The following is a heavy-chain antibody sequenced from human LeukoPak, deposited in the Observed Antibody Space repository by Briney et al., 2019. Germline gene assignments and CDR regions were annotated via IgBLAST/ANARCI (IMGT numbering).Heavy chain of an antibody. J-gene: IGHJ4*02. V-gene: IGHV4-59*01. CDR3: ARVIYYDCSGYFDY. CDR2: IYYSGST. D-gene: IGHD3-22*01. CDR1: GGSISSYY. Sequence: SETLSLTCTVSGGSISSYYWSWIRQPPGKGLEWIGYIYYSGSTNYNPSLKSRVTISVDTSKNQFSLKLSSVTAADTAVYYCARVIYYDCSGYFDYWGQGILVTVSS.